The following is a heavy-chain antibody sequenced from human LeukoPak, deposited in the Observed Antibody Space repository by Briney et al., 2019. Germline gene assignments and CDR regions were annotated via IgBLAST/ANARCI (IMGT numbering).Heavy chain of an antibody. CDR1: GYTLTELS. Sequence: ASVKVSCKVSGYTLTELSMHWVRQAPGKGLEWMGGFDPEDGETIYAQRFQGRVTTTEDTSTDTAYMELSSLRSEDTAMYYCATLAPTRYSSGWYLSRFDCWGQGTLVTVSS. V-gene: IGHV1-24*01. D-gene: IGHD6-19*01. J-gene: IGHJ4*02. CDR2: FDPEDGET. CDR3: ATLAPTRYSSGWYLSRFDC.